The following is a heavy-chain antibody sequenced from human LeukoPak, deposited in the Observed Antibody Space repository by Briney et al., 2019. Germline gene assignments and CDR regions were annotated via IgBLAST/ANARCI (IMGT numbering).Heavy chain of an antibody. CDR1: GFSLSTSGVG. J-gene: IGHJ1*01. Sequence: SGPTLVNPTQTLTLTCTFSGFSLSTSGVGVGWIRQPPGKALEWLALIYWDDDKRYSPSLKSRLTITKDTSKNQVVLTMTNMDPVDTATYYRAHLIAAADAEYFQHWSQGTLVTVSS. CDR2: IYWDDDK. D-gene: IGHD6-13*01. V-gene: IGHV2-5*02. CDR3: AHLIAAADAEYFQH.